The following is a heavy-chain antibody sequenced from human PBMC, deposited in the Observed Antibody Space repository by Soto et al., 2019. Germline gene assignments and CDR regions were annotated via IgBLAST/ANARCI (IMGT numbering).Heavy chain of an antibody. Sequence: SETLSLTCTVSGGSISTYYWTWIRQPPGKGLEWIGHIYYTGSTNYNPSLKSRVTVSVDTSKNQSSLKLSSVTAADTAVYYCARATYYYDRSGYLYYFDYWGQGTLVTVSS. CDR3: ARATYYYDRSGYLYYFDY. CDR1: GGSISTYY. D-gene: IGHD3-22*01. CDR2: IYYTGST. V-gene: IGHV4-59*01. J-gene: IGHJ4*02.